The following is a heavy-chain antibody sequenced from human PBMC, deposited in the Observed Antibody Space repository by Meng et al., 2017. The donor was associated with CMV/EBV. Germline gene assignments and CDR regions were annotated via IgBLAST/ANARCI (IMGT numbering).Heavy chain of an antibody. CDR3: ARDWGGTSFRHLPHNDY. CDR1: GFTFSSYS. CDR2: ISSSSSTI. D-gene: IGHD3-16*01. J-gene: IGHJ4*02. V-gene: IGHV3-48*04. Sequence: GESLKISCAASGFTFSSYSMNWVRQAPGKGLEWVSYISSSSSTIYHADSVKGRFTISRDNAKNSLYLQMNSLRAEDTAVYYCARDWGGTSFRHLPHNDYWGQGTLVTVSS.